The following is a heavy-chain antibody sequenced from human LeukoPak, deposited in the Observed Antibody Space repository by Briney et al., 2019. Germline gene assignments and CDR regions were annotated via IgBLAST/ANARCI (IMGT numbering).Heavy chain of an antibody. CDR1: GYTFTSYD. V-gene: IGHV1-8*01. CDR3: ARGRAVLRYFDWLANYYYYYMDV. J-gene: IGHJ6*03. CDR2: MNPNSGNT. Sequence: GASVKVSCKASGYTFTSYDINWVRQATGQGLEWMGWMNPNSGNTGYAQKFQGRVTMTRNTSISTAYMELSSLRSEDTAVYYCARGRAVLRYFDWLANYYYYYMDVWGKGTTVTISS. D-gene: IGHD3-9*01.